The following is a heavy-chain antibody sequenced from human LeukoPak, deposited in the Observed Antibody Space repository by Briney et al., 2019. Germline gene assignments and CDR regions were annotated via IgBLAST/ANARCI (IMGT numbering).Heavy chain of an antibody. V-gene: IGHV1-8*01. J-gene: IGHJ6*03. CDR2: MNPNSGNT. D-gene: IGHD4-11*01. CDR1: GYTFTGYY. CDR3: ARITVTTGYWGTLLGNRYYCYYMYV. Sequence: ASVKVSCKASGYTFTGYYINWVRQATGQGLEWMGWMNPNSGNTDYAQKFQGRVTMTRNTSISTAYMELSSLRSEDTAVYYCARITVTTGYWGTLLGNRYYCYYMYVWGKGTTVTVSS.